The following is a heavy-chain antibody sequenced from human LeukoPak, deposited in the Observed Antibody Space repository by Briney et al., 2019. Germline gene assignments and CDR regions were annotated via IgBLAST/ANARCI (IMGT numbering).Heavy chain of an antibody. J-gene: IGHJ5*02. V-gene: IGHV4-34*01. CDR2: INHSGST. CDR3: TRVRDILTGYFYWFDP. CDR1: GGSFSGYY. Sequence: SETLSLTCAVYGGSFSGYYWSWIRQPPGKGLEWIGEINHSGSTNYNPSLKSRVTISVDTSKNQFSLKLSSVTAADTAVYYCTRVRDILTGYFYWFDPWGQGTLVTVSS. D-gene: IGHD3-9*01.